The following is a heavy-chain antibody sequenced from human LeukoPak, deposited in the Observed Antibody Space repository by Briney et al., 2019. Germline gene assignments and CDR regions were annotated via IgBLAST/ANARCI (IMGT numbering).Heavy chain of an antibody. CDR1: GGSFSGYY. V-gene: IGHV4-34*01. J-gene: IGHJ5*02. CDR2: INHSGST. CDR3: ARARRWFDP. Sequence: SETLSLTCAVYGGSFSGYYWSWIRQPPGKGLEWIGEINHSGSTNYNPSLKSRVTISVDTSKNQFSLKLSSVTAADTAVYYCARARRWFDPWGPGTLVTVSS.